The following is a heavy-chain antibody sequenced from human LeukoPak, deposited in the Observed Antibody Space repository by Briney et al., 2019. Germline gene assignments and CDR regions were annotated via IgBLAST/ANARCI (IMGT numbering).Heavy chain of an antibody. CDR3: AREGSAIGSGWVAFDY. D-gene: IGHD6-19*01. Sequence: GGSLRLSSAASGFAFSDYYMSWIRQAPGKGLEWVSYISSSGSTIYYADSVKGRFTISRDNAKNSLYLQMSSLRAEDTAVYYCAREGSAIGSGWVAFDYWGQGTLVTVSS. V-gene: IGHV3-11*01. J-gene: IGHJ4*02. CDR1: GFAFSDYY. CDR2: ISSSGSTI.